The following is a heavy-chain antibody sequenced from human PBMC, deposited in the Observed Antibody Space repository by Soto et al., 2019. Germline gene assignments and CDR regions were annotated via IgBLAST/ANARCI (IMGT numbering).Heavy chain of an antibody. CDR1: GGTFSTYS. D-gene: IGHD5-18*01. J-gene: IGHJ4*02. Sequence: QVQLVQSGAEVKKPGSSVKVSCKTSGGTFSTYSIVWVRQAPGEGLEWMGGIIPIFGTANYAQKFQDRVTITAEKSTKTAFMELSSLKSEDTAMYYCASSSVNNYGVGTNYYFDYWGQGTLVTVSS. V-gene: IGHV1-69*06. CDR2: IIPIFGTA. CDR3: ASSSVNNYGVGTNYYFDY.